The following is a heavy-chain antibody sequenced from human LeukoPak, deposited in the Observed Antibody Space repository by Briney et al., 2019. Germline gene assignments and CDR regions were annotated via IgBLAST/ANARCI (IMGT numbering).Heavy chain of an antibody. V-gene: IGHV4-4*02. D-gene: IGHD6-19*01. CDR2: ISQTETT. J-gene: IGHJ4*02. Sequence: SGTLSLTCAVCDDPIYSNKGWSWVRQPPGKGLEWSGEISQTETTYYDPSLKSRTTISIDRSKNHFSLTLTSATAADTAVYFCASHMAVAGTRGFDDWGPGTLVTVSS. CDR3: ASHMAVAGTRGFDD. CDR1: DDPIYSNKG.